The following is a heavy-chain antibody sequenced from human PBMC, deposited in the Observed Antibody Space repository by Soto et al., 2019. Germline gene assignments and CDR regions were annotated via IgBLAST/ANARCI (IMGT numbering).Heavy chain of an antibody. Sequence: ASVKVSCKASGYTFTGYYMHWVRQAPGQGLEWMGWINPNSGGTSYAQKFQGWVTMTRDTSISTAYMELSRLRSDDTAVYYCARDSGQIGSSGYEPAFDYWGPGTLVTVSS. CDR2: INPNSGGT. V-gene: IGHV1-2*04. J-gene: IGHJ4*02. D-gene: IGHD3-22*01. CDR1: GYTFTGYY. CDR3: ARDSGQIGSSGYEPAFDY.